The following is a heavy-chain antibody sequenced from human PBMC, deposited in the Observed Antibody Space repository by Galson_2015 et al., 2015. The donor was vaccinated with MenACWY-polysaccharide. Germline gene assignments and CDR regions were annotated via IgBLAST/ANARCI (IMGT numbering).Heavy chain of an antibody. D-gene: IGHD6-19*01. CDR1: GGSISSSSYY. J-gene: IGHJ4*02. V-gene: IGHV4-39*01. CDR2: IYYSGST. Sequence: ETLSLTCTVSGGSISSSSYYWGWIRQPPGKGLEWIGSIYYSGSTYYNPSLKSRVTISVDTSKNQFSLKLSSVTAADTAVYYCARLSGRGSFDYWGQGTLVTVSS. CDR3: ARLSGRGSFDY.